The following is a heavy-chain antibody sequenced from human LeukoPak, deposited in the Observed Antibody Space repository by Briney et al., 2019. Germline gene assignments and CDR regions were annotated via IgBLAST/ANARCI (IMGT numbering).Heavy chain of an antibody. D-gene: IGHD2/OR15-2a*01. CDR3: ARMVSSNITAYYYYYMDI. V-gene: IGHV3-23*01. J-gene: IGHJ6*03. CDR2: ITGSGGNT. CDR1: GFTFSSYA. Sequence: PGGSLRLSCAASGFTFSSYAMSWVRQAPGKGLEWLSSITGSGGNTYYVDSVKGRFTISRDNSKSTLYLQMNSLRAEDTAVYYCARMVSSNITAYYYYYMDIWGKGTTVTVSS.